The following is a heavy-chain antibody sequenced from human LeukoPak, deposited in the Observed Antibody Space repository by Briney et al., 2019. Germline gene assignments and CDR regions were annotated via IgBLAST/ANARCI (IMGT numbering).Heavy chain of an antibody. CDR2: VTGSGNSR. J-gene: IGHJ5*01. V-gene: IGHV3-48*04. D-gene: IGHD6-19*01. CDR3: ARVRYDSGWFDY. CDR1: GFTFSAYS. Sequence: GGSLRLSCAASGFTFSAYSMTWVRQAPGKGLECLASVTGSGNSRVFADSVKGRFSISRDNAKNSLDLQLNNLSAEDTATYYCARVRYDSGWFDYWGQGTLVTVSS.